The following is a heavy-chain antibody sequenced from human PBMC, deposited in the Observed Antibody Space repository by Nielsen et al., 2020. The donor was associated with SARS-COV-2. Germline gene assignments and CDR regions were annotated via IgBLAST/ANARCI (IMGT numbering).Heavy chain of an antibody. V-gene: IGHV4-39*01. CDR2: IYYSGST. D-gene: IGHD3-10*01. Sequence: SETLSLTCTVSGGSISSSSYYWGWIRQPPGKGLEWIGSIYYSGSTYYNPSLKSRVTISVDTSKNQFSLKLSSVTAADTAVYYCARRYITMVRGVIIIGWFDPWGQGTLVTVSS. CDR3: ARRYITMVRGVIIIGWFDP. CDR1: GGSISSSSYY. J-gene: IGHJ5*02.